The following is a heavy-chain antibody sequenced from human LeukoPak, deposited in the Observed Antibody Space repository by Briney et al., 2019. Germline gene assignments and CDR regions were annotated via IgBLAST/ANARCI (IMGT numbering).Heavy chain of an antibody. V-gene: IGHV3-21*01. CDR2: ISSSSSYI. J-gene: IGHJ4*02. D-gene: IGHD5-18*01. CDR1: GFTFSSYN. CDR3: AKDPDTAMVQDY. Sequence: SGGSLRLSCAASGFTFSSYNMNWVRQAPGKGLEWVSSISSSSSYIYYADSVKGRFTISIDNSKNTLYLQMNSLRAEDTAVYYCAKDPDTAMVQDYWGQGTLVTVSS.